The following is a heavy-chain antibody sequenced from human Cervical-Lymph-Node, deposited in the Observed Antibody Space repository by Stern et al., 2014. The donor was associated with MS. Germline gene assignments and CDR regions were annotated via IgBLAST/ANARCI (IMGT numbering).Heavy chain of an antibody. CDR1: GASIKTIGYF. CDR2: ISHSGVT. V-gene: IGHV4-31*03. Sequence: QVQLQESGPGLVKPSQTLPLTCTVSGASIKTIGYFWSWVRQPPGKGLEWIGFISHSGVTFYNETLKSRVTLSQDTSANQFSLRLTSVTAADTALYFCMRGDYWGRGILVAVSS. J-gene: IGHJ4*02. CDR3: MRGDY.